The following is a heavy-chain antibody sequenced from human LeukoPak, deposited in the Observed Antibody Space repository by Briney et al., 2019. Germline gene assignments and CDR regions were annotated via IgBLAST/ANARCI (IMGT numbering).Heavy chain of an antibody. CDR1: GYTFTDYY. D-gene: IGHD1-26*01. J-gene: IGHJ4*02. CDR2: INPNSGGT. CDR3: AREGPIVGATHLVDY. Sequence: GASVKVSCKASGYTFTDYYMHWVRQAPGQGGEWVGCINPNSGGTNYAQKLQGRVTMNRDKSIRKGYMELSRLRSDDTAVYYCAREGPIVGATHLVDYWAQGTLVSVSS. V-gene: IGHV1-2*02.